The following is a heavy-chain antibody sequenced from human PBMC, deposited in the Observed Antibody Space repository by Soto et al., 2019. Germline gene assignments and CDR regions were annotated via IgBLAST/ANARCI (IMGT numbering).Heavy chain of an antibody. V-gene: IGHV4-59*01. CDR1: GGSIRDYF. D-gene: IGHD5-12*01. CDR2: IYYSGRT. CDR3: ARAVGLGSGYVNYYDGMDV. J-gene: IGHJ6*02. Sequence: SETLSLTCTVSGGSIRDYFWTWIRQPPGKGLEWIGYIYYSGRTNYNPSLKSRVSISVDTSKNHFSLQLRSVTAADTAVYYCARAVGLGSGYVNYYDGMDVWGQGTTVTAP.